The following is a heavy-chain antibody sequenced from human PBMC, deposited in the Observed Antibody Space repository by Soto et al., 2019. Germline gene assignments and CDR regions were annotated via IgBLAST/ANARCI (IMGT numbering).Heavy chain of an antibody. Sequence: ASVKVSCKASGYTFTSYYMRWVRQAPGQGLEWMGIINPSGGSTSYAQKFQGRVTMTRDTSTSTVYMELSSLRSEDTAVYYCARDDIWWDIVVVPAAPHYYYGMDVWGQGTTVTVSS. J-gene: IGHJ6*02. CDR3: ARDDIWWDIVVVPAAPHYYYGMDV. CDR2: INPSGGST. CDR1: GYTFTSYY. D-gene: IGHD2-2*01. V-gene: IGHV1-46*01.